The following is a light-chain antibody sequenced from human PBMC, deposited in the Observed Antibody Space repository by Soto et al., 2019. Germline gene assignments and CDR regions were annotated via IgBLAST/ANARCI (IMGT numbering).Light chain of an antibody. V-gene: IGLV2-18*02. CDR3: SSYTSSSTYV. CDR2: DVS. Sequence: QSSLTQPPSVSGSPGQSVTISCTGTSSDVGSSNGVSWYQQPPGTAPKLMIYDVSNRPSGVPDRFSGSKSGNTASLTISGLQAEDEADYYCSSYTSSSTYVFGTGTKVTV. J-gene: IGLJ1*01. CDR1: SSDVGSSNG.